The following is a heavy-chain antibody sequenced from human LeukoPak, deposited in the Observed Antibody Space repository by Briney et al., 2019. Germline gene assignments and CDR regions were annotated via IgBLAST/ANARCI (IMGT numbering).Heavy chain of an antibody. CDR3: ARVVVVPAARGNYYYMDV. D-gene: IGHD2-2*01. Sequence: HPGGSLRLSCAASGFTFSDHYMDWVRQAPGKGLEWVGRSRNKANSYTTEYAATVKGRFTISRDDSKNSLYLQMNSLKTEDTAVYYCARVVVVPAARGNYYYMDVWGKGTTVTVSS. V-gene: IGHV3-72*01. CDR1: GFTFSDHY. CDR2: SRNKANSYTT. J-gene: IGHJ6*03.